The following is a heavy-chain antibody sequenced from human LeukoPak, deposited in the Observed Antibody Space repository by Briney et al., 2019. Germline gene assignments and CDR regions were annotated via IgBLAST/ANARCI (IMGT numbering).Heavy chain of an antibody. V-gene: IGHV1-46*01. J-gene: IGHJ4*02. CDR2: INPSGGST. Sequence: GASVKVSCKASGYTFTSYYMHWVRQAPGQGLEWMGIINPSGGSTSYAQKFQGRVTMTRDTSTSTVYMELSSLRSEDTAVYYCARDWSCGGDCYSFDYWGQGTLVTVSS. CDR1: GYTFTSYY. CDR3: ARDWSCGGDCYSFDY. D-gene: IGHD2-21*02.